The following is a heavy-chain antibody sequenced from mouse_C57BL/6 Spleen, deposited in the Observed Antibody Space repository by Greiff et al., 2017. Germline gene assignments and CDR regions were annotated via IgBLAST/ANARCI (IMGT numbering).Heavy chain of an antibody. CDR1: GYSFTGYY. Sequence: EVQLQQSGPELVKPGASVKISCKASGYSFTGYYMNWVKQSPEKSLEWIGEINPSTGGTTYNQKFKAKATLTVDKSSSTAYMQLKSLTSEDSAVYYCARTAQATDAMDYWGQGTSVTVSS. J-gene: IGHJ4*01. D-gene: IGHD3-2*02. V-gene: IGHV1-42*01. CDR2: INPSTGGT. CDR3: ARTAQATDAMDY.